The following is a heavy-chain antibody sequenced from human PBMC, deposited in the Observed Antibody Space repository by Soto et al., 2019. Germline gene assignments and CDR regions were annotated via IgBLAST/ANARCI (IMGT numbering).Heavy chain of an antibody. Sequence: GRSLRLSCAASEFTFSNYAMSWVRQAPGKGLEWVSAISYGGGTTYYAHSVKGRFTISRDNSKNTLYLQMNSLRAEDTAVSYCAKNTGYYYDSTGYHFDYWGQGTLVTVSS. CDR2: ISYGGGTT. D-gene: IGHD3-22*01. V-gene: IGHV3-23*01. J-gene: IGHJ4*02. CDR3: AKNTGYYYDSTGYHFDY. CDR1: EFTFSNYA.